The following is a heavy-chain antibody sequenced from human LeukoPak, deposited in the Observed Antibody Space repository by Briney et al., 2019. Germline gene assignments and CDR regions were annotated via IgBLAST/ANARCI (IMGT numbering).Heavy chain of an antibody. CDR3: AKAGGSTWDPFDY. CDR2: IRSDGSNK. J-gene: IGHJ4*02. D-gene: IGHD6-13*01. V-gene: IGHV3-30*02. Sequence: GGSLRLSCAASGFTFSNYSIHWVRQGPGKGLEWVAFIRSDGSNKYYGDSVKGRFTISRDNSKNTLYLQMNSLRAEDTAVYYCAKAGGSTWDPFDYWGQGTLVTVSS. CDR1: GFTFSNYS.